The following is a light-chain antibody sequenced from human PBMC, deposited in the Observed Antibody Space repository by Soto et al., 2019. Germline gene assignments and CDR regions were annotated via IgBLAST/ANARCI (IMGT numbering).Light chain of an antibody. CDR1: SSDVGGYNY. V-gene: IGLV2-11*01. J-gene: IGLJ3*02. Sequence: QSVLTQPRSVSGSPGQSVTISCTGTSSDVGGYNYVSWYQQYPGKAPKLVLYDVTKRPSGVPDRFSGSKSGNTASLTISGLQAEDEADYYCCSYAGTYTWVFGGGTQLTVL. CDR3: CSYAGTYTWV. CDR2: DVT.